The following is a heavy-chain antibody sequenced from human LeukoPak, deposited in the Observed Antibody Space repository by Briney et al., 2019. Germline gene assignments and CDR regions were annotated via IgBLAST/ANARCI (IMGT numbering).Heavy chain of an antibody. J-gene: IGHJ6*02. CDR1: GYTLTELS. CDR2: FDPEDGET. Sequence: ASVTVSCKVSGYTLTELSMHWVRQAPGKGLEWMGGFDPEDGETIYAQKFQGRVTMTEDTSTDTAYMELSSLRSEDTAVYYCARDPYYDFWSGYYPTDGMDVWGQGTTVTVSS. V-gene: IGHV1-24*01. CDR3: ARDPYYDFWSGYYPTDGMDV. D-gene: IGHD3-3*01.